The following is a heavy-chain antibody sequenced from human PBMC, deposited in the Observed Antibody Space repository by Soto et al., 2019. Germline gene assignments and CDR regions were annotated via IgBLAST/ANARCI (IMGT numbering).Heavy chain of an antibody. J-gene: IGHJ4*02. CDR3: ARGGSYNYGPRGNRVADY. CDR2: INADGSST. V-gene: IGHV3-74*01. Sequence: EVQLVESGGGLVQRGGSLRLSCEASGFTFNDYWMDWVRQVPGKGLVWVSRINADGSSTSYADSVKGRFTISRDNAKNTVYLLMNSLRDEDSAVYYCARGGSYNYGPRGNRVADYWGQGTLVTLSS. D-gene: IGHD5-18*01. CDR1: GFTFNDYW.